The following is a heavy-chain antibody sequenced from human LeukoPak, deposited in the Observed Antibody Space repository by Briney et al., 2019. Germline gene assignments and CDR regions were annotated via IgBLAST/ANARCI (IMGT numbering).Heavy chain of an antibody. CDR2: ISYSGST. Sequence: SETLSLTCTVSSGSISSGSYYWGWIRQPPGKGLEWIGSISYSGSTYYNPSLKSRVTISVDTSKNQFSLKLSSVTAAVSAVYYCARGRGYWGQGTLVTVSS. V-gene: IGHV4-39*07. J-gene: IGHJ4*02. CDR3: ARGRGY. CDR1: SGSISSGSYY.